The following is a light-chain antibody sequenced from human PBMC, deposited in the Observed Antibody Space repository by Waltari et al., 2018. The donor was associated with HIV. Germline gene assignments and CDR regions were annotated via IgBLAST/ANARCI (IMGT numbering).Light chain of an antibody. CDR2: IKN. V-gene: IGLV7-43*01. CDR3: LVHFPGGSM. CDR1: TGTVTSNMY. J-gene: IGLJ7*01. Sequence: QTVVTQEPSLTVSPGGTVTLTCASITGTVTSNMYQSWFQQKPRQAPMQLIYIKNNRYSWPPARFSGSLFEEKAVLTLSGALLEDDGVYCCLVHFPGGSMFGGGTRLNVL.